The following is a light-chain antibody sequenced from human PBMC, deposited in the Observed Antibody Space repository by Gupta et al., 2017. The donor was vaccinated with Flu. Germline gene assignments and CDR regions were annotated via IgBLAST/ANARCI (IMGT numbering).Light chain of an antibody. CDR3: SSYTRRSTPMI. CDR2: EVN. CDR1: SSDIGSYDL. Sequence: QSALTQPASVSGSPGQSIPISCPGTSSDIGSYDLVSWYQQHPGKAPRLIISEVNNRPSGVSNRFSGSKSGNTASLTISGLQSEDEADYYCSSYTRRSTPMIFGGGTKLTVL. J-gene: IGLJ2*01. V-gene: IGLV2-14*02.